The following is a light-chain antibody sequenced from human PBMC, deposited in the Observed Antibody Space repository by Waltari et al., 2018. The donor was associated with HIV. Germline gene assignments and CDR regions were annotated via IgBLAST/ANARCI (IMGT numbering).Light chain of an antibody. J-gene: IGKJ2*01. CDR2: LGS. Sequence: VMNHSPVSLSASPGEPAFTSCCSSQSLFHRNDNNYLDWFQQRPGQSPQVLIYLGSNRASGVPDRFSSSGSGTDFTLKISRVEAEDVGIYYCKQALQAPYTFGQGTKLEIK. CDR1: QSLFHRNDNNY. V-gene: IGKV2-28*01. CDR3: KQALQAPYT.